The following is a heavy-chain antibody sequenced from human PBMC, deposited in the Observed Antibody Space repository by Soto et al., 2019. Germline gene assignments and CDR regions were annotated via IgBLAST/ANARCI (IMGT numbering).Heavy chain of an antibody. Sequence: QVQLVESGGGVVQPGRSLRLSCAASGFTFSSYAMHWVRQAPGKGLEWVAVISYDGSNKYYADSVKGRFTISRDNSKNTLYLQMNSLRAEDTAVYYCARARYFDPYYYYGMDVWGQGTTVTVSS. CDR2: ISYDGSNK. V-gene: IGHV3-30-3*01. CDR3: ARARYFDPYYYYGMDV. J-gene: IGHJ6*02. D-gene: IGHD3-9*01. CDR1: GFTFSSYA.